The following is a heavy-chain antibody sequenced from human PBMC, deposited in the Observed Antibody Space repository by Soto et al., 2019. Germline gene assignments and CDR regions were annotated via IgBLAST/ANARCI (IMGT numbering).Heavy chain of an antibody. V-gene: IGHV1-18*01. CDR3: VRDGVVVVVAAQPFDY. Sequence: QVQLVQSGVEVKKPGASVKVSCKASGYTFTSYGISWVRQAPGQGLEWMGWISAYNGNTNYAQKLQGRVTMTTDTSTSTAYMELRSLRSDDTAVYYCVRDGVVVVVAAQPFDYWGQGTLVTVSS. CDR2: ISAYNGNT. J-gene: IGHJ4*02. CDR1: GYTFTSYG. D-gene: IGHD2-15*01.